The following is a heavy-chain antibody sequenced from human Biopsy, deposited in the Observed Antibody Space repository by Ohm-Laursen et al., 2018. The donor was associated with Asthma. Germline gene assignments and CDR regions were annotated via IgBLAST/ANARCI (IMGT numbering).Heavy chain of an antibody. CDR2: IYSGGTS. CDR3: ARGDSSNWSHYYFDY. D-gene: IGHD3-22*01. J-gene: IGHJ4*02. V-gene: IGHV3-53*01. Sequence: SLRLSCAASAFAVSRDYMFWARQAPGKGLEWVSVIYSGGTSHTADSVRGRFTISRDYSKNTLYLQMHSLRAEDTAVYYCARGDSSNWSHYYFDYWGQGTLVTVSS. CDR1: AFAVSRDY.